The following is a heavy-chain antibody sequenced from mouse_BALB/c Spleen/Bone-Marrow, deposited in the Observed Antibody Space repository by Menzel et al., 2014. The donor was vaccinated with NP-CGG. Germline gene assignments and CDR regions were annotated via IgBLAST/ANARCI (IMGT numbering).Heavy chain of an antibody. CDR3: AKNYYYGYVAY. D-gene: IGHD1-2*01. CDR2: INPDSSTI. Sequence: EVQGVESGGGLVQPGGSLKLSWAASGFDFSRYWVTWVRQAPGKGLEWIGEINPDSSTINYTPSLEDKFIISRDNAKNTLYLQMRKVRSEDTALYYCAKNYYYGYVAYWGQGTLVTVSP. CDR1: GFDFSRYW. J-gene: IGHJ3*01. V-gene: IGHV4-1*02.